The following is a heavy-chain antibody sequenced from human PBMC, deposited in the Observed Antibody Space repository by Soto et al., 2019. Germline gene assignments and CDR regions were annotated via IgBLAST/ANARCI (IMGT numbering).Heavy chain of an antibody. CDR2: INAGNGNT. V-gene: IGHV1-3*01. CDR1: GYTCTNYA. CDR3: ARGHLAVVPVASWFYYMDV. Sequence: ASVKVSGKASGYTCTNYAVRWGRQAPGRRLEWMGWINAGNGNTRFSQNLQGRVTITRDTSARTVYMELSSPRSEDTAVYYCARGHLAVVPVASWFYYMDVWGKGTTVTVYS. J-gene: IGHJ6*03. D-gene: IGHD2-2*01.